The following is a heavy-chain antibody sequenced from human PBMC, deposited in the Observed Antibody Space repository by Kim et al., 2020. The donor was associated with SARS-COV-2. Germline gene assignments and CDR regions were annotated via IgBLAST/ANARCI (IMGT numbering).Heavy chain of an antibody. V-gene: IGHV1-24*01. D-gene: IGHD1-26*01. Sequence: YAQKFQGRVTMTEDTSTDTAYMELSSLRSEDTAVYYCATGGSYYGTPIDYWGQGTLVTVSS. J-gene: IGHJ4*02. CDR3: ATGGSYYGTPIDY.